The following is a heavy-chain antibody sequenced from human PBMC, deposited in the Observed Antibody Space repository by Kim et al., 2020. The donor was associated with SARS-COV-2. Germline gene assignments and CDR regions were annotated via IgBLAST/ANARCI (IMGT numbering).Heavy chain of an antibody. D-gene: IGHD3-9*01. CDR3: AIRYFDWLVDY. J-gene: IGHJ4*02. V-gene: IGHV5-10-1*01. Sequence: TNYSPSFQGKVTISADKAISTAYLQWSSLKASDTAMYYCAIRYFDWLVDYWGQGTLVTVSS. CDR2: T.